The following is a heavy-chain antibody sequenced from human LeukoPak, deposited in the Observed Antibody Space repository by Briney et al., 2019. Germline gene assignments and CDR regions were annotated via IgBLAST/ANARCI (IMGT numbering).Heavy chain of an antibody. J-gene: IGHJ4*02. Sequence: PSETLSLTCTVSGGSISSYYWSWIRQPPGKGLEWIGYIYYSGSTNYNPSLKSRVTISVDTSKNQFSLKLSSVSAADTAVYYCARGTLHDFWSGYYTCYFDYWGQGTLVTVSS. V-gene: IGHV4-59*01. D-gene: IGHD3-3*01. CDR2: IYYSGST. CDR1: GGSISSYY. CDR3: ARGTLHDFWSGYYTCYFDY.